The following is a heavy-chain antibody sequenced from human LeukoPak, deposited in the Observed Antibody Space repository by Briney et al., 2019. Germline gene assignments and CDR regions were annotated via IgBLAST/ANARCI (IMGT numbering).Heavy chain of an antibody. J-gene: IGHJ4*02. CDR3: AKGPQLNSGYHPNY. Sequence: GGSLRLSCAASGFTFSSAAMTWVRQAPGKGLEWVSTITGSDDRTYYGDSVRGRFTISRDYSKNTLHLQMNSLRVEDTAIYYCAKGPQLNSGYHPNYWGQGILVTVSS. CDR2: ITGSDDRT. D-gene: IGHD3-22*01. V-gene: IGHV3-23*01. CDR1: GFTFSSAA.